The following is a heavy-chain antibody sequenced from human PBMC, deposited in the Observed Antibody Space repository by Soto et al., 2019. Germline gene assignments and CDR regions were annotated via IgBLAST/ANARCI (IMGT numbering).Heavy chain of an antibody. CDR3: VKDRVPGAYGHYYGMVV. J-gene: IGHJ6*02. CDR1: GFAFNNSG. Sequence: PGGSLRLSCGASGFAFNNSGMHWVRQIPGTGLEWVAVLSFDGNETHYADSVKGRFTISRDNSKNTLSLQMNSLRTEDAAVYHCVKDRVPGAYGHYYGMVVWGHGTTVNVSS. V-gene: IGHV3-30*18. CDR2: LSFDGNET. D-gene: IGHD4-17*01.